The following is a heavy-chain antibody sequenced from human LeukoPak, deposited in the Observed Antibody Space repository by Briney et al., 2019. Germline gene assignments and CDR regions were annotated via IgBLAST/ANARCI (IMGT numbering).Heavy chain of an antibody. CDR3: AKESGILWGYFDY. V-gene: IGHV3-23*01. Sequence: GGSLRLSCAASGFTFSSYAMSWVRQAPGKGLEWVSVISGRDGSTYYADSVKGRFTISRDNSKNTLCLQMSNLRAEDTAVYHCAKESGILWGYFDYWGQGTLVTVSS. CDR2: ISGRDGST. CDR1: GFTFSSYA. J-gene: IGHJ4*02. D-gene: IGHD2-21*01.